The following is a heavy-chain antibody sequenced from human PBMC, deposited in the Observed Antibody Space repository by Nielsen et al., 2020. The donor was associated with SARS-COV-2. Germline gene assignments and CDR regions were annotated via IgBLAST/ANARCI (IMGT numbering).Heavy chain of an antibody. CDR3: AKGSGLAVAVFDY. CDR2: INWNGGST. CDR1: GFTFDDYD. D-gene: IGHD6-19*01. J-gene: IGHJ4*02. Sequence: GGSLRLSCLASGFTFDDYDMSWVRQVPGKGLEWVSNINWNGGSTAYADSVKGRFTISRDNARNSLYLQMNSLRAEDTALYYCAKGSGLAVAVFDYWGQGTLVTVSS. V-gene: IGHV3-20*04.